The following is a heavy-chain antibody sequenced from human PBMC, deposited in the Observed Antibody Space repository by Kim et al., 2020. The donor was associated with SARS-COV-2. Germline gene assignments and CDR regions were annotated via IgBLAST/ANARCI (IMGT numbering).Heavy chain of an antibody. CDR3: ANSHYDSSPGWFDP. V-gene: IGHV1-69*01. D-gene: IGHD3-22*01. Sequence: AQKFQGRVTITADESTSTAYMERSSLRSEDTAVYYCANSHYDSSPGWFDPWGQGTLVTVSS. J-gene: IGHJ5*02.